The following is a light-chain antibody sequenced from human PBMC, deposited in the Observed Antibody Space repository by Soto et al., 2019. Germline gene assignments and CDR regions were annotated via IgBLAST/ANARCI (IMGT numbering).Light chain of an antibody. Sequence: QSVLTQPPSVSGTPGQRVTISCSGSSSNIGNNFVYWYQHLPGAAPTLVVYSDNHRPSGVPVRFSGSKSGTSASLTISGLRSEGEATYFRATWDDRRSCFVGFGGGTQLTVL. CDR2: SDN. CDR3: ATWDDRRSCFVG. V-gene: IGLV1-47*01. CDR1: SSNIGNNF. J-gene: IGLJ7*01.